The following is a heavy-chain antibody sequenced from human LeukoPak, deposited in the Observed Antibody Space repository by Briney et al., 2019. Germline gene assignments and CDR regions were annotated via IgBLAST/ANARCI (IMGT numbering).Heavy chain of an antibody. CDR1: GFTFSNAW. V-gene: IGHV3-15*01. CDR3: TTDDYGDYVRDY. Sequence: GGSLRLSCAASGFTFSNAWMSWVRQAPGKGLEWVGRIKSKTDGGTTDYAAPVKGRFTISRDDSKNTLYLQMNSLKTEDTAVYYCTTDDYGDYVRDYWGQGTLVTVPS. D-gene: IGHD4-17*01. CDR2: IKSKTDGGTT. J-gene: IGHJ4*02.